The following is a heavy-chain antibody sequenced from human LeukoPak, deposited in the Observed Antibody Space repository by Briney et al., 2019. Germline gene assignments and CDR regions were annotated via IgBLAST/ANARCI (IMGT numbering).Heavy chain of an antibody. J-gene: IGHJ5*02. CDR1: GFTFSSYS. D-gene: IGHD4-17*01. Sequence: GGSLRLSCAASGFTFSSYSMNWVRQAPGKGLEWVSSISSSSSYIYYADSVKGRFTISRDNAKNSLYLQMSSLRAEDTAVYYCARDLVGAVTTGNWFDPWGQGTLVTVSS. CDR3: ARDLVGAVTTGNWFDP. CDR2: ISSSSSYI. V-gene: IGHV3-21*01.